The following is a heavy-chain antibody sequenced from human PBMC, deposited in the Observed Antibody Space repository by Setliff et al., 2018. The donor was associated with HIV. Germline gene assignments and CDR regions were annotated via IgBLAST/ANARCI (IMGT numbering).Heavy chain of an antibody. Sequence: PSETLSLTCAVSGISINSGTYYTYYWTWIRQPAGKGLEWIGHIHTSGRTTYNPSLRSRVNISVDMSKNQFSLNLTSMTAADSAVYYCARSGCKGGGCWSHSVMVYWGQGALVTVSS. CDR3: ARSGCKGGGCWSHSVMVY. CDR1: GISINSGTYYTYY. CDR2: IHTSGRT. D-gene: IGHD2-15*01. V-gene: IGHV4-61*09. J-gene: IGHJ4*02.